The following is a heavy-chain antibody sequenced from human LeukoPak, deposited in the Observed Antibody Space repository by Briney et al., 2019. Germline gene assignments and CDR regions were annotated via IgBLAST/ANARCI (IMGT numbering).Heavy chain of an antibody. CDR2: IYYSGST. CDR1: GGSISSGGYY. CDR3: ARGRAWNYPHYYFDY. Sequence: SETLSLTCTVSGGSISSGGYYWSWIRQHPGKGLEWIGYIYYSGSTYYNPSLKSRVTISVDTSKNQFSLKLSSVTAADTAVYYCARGRAWNYPHYYFDYWGQGTQVTVSS. D-gene: IGHD1-7*01. V-gene: IGHV4-31*03. J-gene: IGHJ4*02.